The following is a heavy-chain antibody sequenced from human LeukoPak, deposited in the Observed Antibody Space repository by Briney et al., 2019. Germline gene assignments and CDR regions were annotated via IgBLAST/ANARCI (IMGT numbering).Heavy chain of an antibody. CDR2: ISYDGSNK. Sequence: GGSLRLSCAASGFTVSSYGMHWVRQAPGKGLEWVAVISYDGSNKYYADSVKGRFTISRDNSKNTLYLQMNSLRAEDTAVYYCAKDRGYSYGYFDYWGQGTLVTVSS. V-gene: IGHV3-30*18. CDR1: GFTVSSYG. J-gene: IGHJ4*02. CDR3: AKDRGYSYGYFDY. D-gene: IGHD5-18*01.